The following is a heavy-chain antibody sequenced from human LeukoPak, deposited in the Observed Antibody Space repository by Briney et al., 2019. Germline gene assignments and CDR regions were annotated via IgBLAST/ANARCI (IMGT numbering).Heavy chain of an antibody. CDR3: AKLPPVSVAANAFDI. Sequence: HPGGSLRLSCAASGFTFSSYAMHWVRQAPGKGLEWVAVISYDGSNKYYADSVKGRFTISRDNSKNTLYLQMNSLRAEDTAVYYCAKLPPVSVAANAFDIWGQGTMVTVSS. CDR1: GFTFSSYA. J-gene: IGHJ3*02. D-gene: IGHD2-15*01. CDR2: ISYDGSNK. V-gene: IGHV3-30-3*02.